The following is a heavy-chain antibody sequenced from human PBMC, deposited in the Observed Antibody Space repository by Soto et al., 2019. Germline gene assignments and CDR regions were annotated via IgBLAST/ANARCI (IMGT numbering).Heavy chain of an antibody. V-gene: IGHV3-64*01. CDR2: FLSNGGGT. CDR1: GFTFNSFP. D-gene: IGHD3-16*01. J-gene: IGHJ4*02. Sequence: GGSLRLSCAASGFTFNSFPMHWVRQAPGKGLEFVSSFLSNGGGTYYANSVKGRFTISRDNSKNTLYLQMGSLRPEDMAVYYCARGRLSQEPGLDYWGQGTLVTVSS. CDR3: ARGRLSQEPGLDY.